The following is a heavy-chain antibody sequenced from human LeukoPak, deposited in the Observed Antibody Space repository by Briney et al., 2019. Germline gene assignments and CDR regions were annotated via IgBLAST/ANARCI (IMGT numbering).Heavy chain of an antibody. Sequence: GGSFRLSCAGSEFTFNNAWLTWVRQAPGKGLECVASITGSSSSKVYADSVKGRFTISRDNAKNSLYLQMNSLRAEDAAVYYCARVRYDSGWYDYWGQGALVIVSS. V-gene: IGHV3-48*04. J-gene: IGHJ4*02. CDR1: EFTFNNAW. D-gene: IGHD6-19*01. CDR2: ITGSSSSK. CDR3: ARVRYDSGWYDY.